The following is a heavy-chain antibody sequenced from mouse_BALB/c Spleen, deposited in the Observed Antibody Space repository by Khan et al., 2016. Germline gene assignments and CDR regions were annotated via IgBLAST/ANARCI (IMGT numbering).Heavy chain of an antibody. CDR3: ARGVTTVVDYFDY. D-gene: IGHD1-1*01. CDR1: GFTFSTYA. CDR2: ISSGGTT. J-gene: IGHJ2*01. V-gene: IGHV5-6-5*01. Sequence: EVELVESGGGLVKPGGSLKLSCAAAGFTFSTYAMSWVRQTPEKRLEWVASISSGGTTYYPDSLKGRFTISRDNARNILYVQMSSLRSEDTAMYXSARGVTTVVDYFDYWGQGTTLTVSS.